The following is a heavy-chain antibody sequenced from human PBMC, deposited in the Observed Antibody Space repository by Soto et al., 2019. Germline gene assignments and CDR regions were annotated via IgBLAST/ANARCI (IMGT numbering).Heavy chain of an antibody. CDR1: GFAFSSYA. CDR2: ISSNGGST. D-gene: IGHD4-17*01. J-gene: IGHJ6*02. CDR3: VKSGGDYGYYYYGMDV. Sequence: GGSLRLSCSASGFAFSSYARHWVRQAPGKGLEYVSAISSNGGSTYYADSVKGRFTISRDNSKNTLYLQMSSLRAEDTAVYYCVKSGGDYGYYYYGMDVWGQGTTVTVSS. V-gene: IGHV3-64D*08.